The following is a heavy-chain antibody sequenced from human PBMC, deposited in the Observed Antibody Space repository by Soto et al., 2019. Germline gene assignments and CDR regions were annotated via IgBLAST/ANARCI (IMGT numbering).Heavy chain of an antibody. J-gene: IGHJ4*02. V-gene: IGHV3-30*18. CDR2: TSSDGSNK. CDR1: GFTFSSYG. CDR3: AKKSPGSYNNLIDY. Sequence: GGSLRLSCAASGFTFSSYGMHWVRQAPGKGLEWVAVTSSDGSNKNYADSVKGRFTISRDNSKNILYPQMNSLRVEDTAVYYCAKKSPGSYNNLIDYWGQGTLVTVSS. D-gene: IGHD3-10*01.